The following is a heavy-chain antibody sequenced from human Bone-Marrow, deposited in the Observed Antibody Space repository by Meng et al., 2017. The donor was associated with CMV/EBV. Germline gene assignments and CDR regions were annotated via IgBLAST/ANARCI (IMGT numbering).Heavy chain of an antibody. D-gene: IGHD1-1*01. CDR3: ARLSWIGPKNYYFDY. CDR2: ISSSSSYI. Sequence: GESLKISCAASGFTFSSYSMNWVRQAPGKGLEWVSSISSSSSYIYYADSVKGRFTISRDNAKNSLYLQMNSLRAEDTAVYYCARLSWIGPKNYYFDYWGQATLVTVSS. CDR1: GFTFSSYS. J-gene: IGHJ4*02. V-gene: IGHV3-21*01.